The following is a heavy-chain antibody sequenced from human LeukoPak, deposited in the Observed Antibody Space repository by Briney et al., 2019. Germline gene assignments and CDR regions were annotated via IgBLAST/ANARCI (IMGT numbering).Heavy chain of an antibody. V-gene: IGHV3-21*01. Sequence: PGGSLRLSCVASGFTFSSYTMNWVRQAPGKGLEWVSSITISSNYIYYTDSVKGRFTISRDNAKNSLYLQMSSLRADDTAVYYCARDPWGYTITGGPWGQGTLVTVSS. CDR2: ITISSNYI. CDR3: ARDPWGYTITGGP. D-gene: IGHD1-20*01. J-gene: IGHJ5*02. CDR1: GFTFSSYT.